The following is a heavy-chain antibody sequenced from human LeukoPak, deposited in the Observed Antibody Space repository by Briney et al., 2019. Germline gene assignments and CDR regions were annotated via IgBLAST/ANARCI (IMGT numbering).Heavy chain of an antibody. J-gene: IGHJ6*03. V-gene: IGHV3-23*01. D-gene: IGHD3-3*01. Sequence: PGGSLRLSCAASGFTFDNYAMSWVRQAPGQGLEWVSAVSVSAKNTYYADSVKGRCTTSRDNSNNTVYLQMNSLRAEDTAVYYCAKSHRGGLRFLVGFFYMDVWGSGTAVAVSS. CDR2: VSVSAKNT. CDR3: AKSHRGGLRFLVGFFYMDV. CDR1: GFTFDNYA.